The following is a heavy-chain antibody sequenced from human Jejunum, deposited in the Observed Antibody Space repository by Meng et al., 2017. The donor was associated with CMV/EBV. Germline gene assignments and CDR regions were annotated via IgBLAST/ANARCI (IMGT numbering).Heavy chain of an antibody. J-gene: IGHJ4*02. D-gene: IGHD4/OR15-4a*01. Sequence: CKASGYTFTGYYRHWVRQAPGQGLEWMGWINPNSGGTNYAQKFQGRVTMTRDTSISTAYMELSRLRSDDTAVYYCARIDNGANGADYWGQGTLVTVSS. CDR1: GYTFTGYY. CDR3: ARIDNGANGADY. V-gene: IGHV1-2*02. CDR2: INPNSGGT.